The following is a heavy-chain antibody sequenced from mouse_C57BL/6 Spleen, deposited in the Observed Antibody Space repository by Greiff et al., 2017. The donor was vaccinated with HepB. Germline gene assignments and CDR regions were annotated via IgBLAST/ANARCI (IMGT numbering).Heavy chain of an antibody. J-gene: IGHJ2*01. CDR3: AIGGYSNPPDY. Sequence: VQLQQSGAELVRPGTSVKVSCKASGYAFTNYLIEWVKQRPGQGLEWIGVINPGSGGTNYNEKFKGKATLTADKSSSTAYMQLSSLTSEDSAVYFCAIGGYSNPPDYWGQSTTLTVSS. V-gene: IGHV1-54*01. CDR2: INPGSGGT. CDR1: GYAFTNYL. D-gene: IGHD2-5*01.